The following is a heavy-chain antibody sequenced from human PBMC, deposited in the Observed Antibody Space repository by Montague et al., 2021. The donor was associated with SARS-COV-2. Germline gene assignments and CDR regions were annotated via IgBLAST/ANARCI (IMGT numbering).Heavy chain of an antibody. CDR1: GDSVSSNIAT. CDR3: ARVPVGSKYYFDF. J-gene: IGHJ4*02. D-gene: IGHD2-2*01. V-gene: IGHV6-1*01. CDR2: TYYRSKWYN. Sequence: SVISGDSVSSNIATWNWIRQSPSRGLEWPGRTYYRSKWYNDYAESVKSRVTIDPDTSKHQFSLHLNSVTPEDTAVYYCARVPVGSKYYFDFWGQGTLVTVSS.